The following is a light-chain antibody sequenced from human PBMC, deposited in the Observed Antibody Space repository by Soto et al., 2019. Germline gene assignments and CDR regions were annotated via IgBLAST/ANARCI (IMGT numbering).Light chain of an antibody. Sequence: QSVLTQPPSASGSPGQSVAISCSGTSSDVGGYNYVSWYQQDPGKAPKLMIYDVNKRPSGVPDRFSGSKSGNTASLTVSGLQAEDEADYYCISYAGSNKPAFGGGTKVTVL. CDR2: DVN. CDR1: SSDVGGYNY. V-gene: IGLV2-8*01. CDR3: ISYAGSNKPA. J-gene: IGLJ2*01.